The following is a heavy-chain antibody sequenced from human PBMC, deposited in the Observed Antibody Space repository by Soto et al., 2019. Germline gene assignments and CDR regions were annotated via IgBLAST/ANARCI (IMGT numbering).Heavy chain of an antibody. Sequence: QAQLVQSGAEVKTPGASVKVSCRASGYSFRTHGISWVRQAPGQGLEWMGWISTYDDKTNFPQKFQGRITMTTDTSTSTAYMELRSLRSDDTAVYFCPRDLGYCNSSGCFRNWFDPWGQGTLVTVSS. V-gene: IGHV1-18*01. CDR3: PRDLGYCNSSGCFRNWFDP. J-gene: IGHJ5*02. CDR2: ISTYDDKT. CDR1: GYSFRTHG. D-gene: IGHD2-15*01.